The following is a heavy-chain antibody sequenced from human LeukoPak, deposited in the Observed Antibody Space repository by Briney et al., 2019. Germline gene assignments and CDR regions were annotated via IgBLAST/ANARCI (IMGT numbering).Heavy chain of an antibody. Sequence: GGSLRLSCAASGFTFSDYAVNWVRQAPGKGLEWVSGIHASGYSTDYADSVKGRFTVSRDNSKNILYLQMNSLRAEDTAVYYCVKGSGSDFWIGSYPFDYWGQGTLVTVSS. CDR2: IHASGYST. CDR1: GFTFSDYA. CDR3: VKGSGSDFWIGSYPFDY. J-gene: IGHJ4*02. D-gene: IGHD3-3*01. V-gene: IGHV3-23*01.